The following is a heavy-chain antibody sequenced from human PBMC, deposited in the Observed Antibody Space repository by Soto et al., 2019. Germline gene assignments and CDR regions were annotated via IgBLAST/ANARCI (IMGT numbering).Heavy chain of an antibody. Sequence: VKVSCKASGGTFSSYAISWVRQAPGQGLEWMGGIIPIFGTANYAQKFQGRVTITADESTSTAYMELSSLRSEDTAVYYCAIQGGDIVVVPAAMDYYYYGMDVWGQGTTVTVSS. CDR1: GGTFSSYA. V-gene: IGHV1-69*01. D-gene: IGHD2-2*01. CDR3: AIQGGDIVVVPAAMDYYYYGMDV. CDR2: IIPIFGTA. J-gene: IGHJ6*02.